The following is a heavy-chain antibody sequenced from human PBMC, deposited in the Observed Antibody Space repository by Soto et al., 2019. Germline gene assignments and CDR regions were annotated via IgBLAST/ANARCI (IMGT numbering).Heavy chain of an antibody. D-gene: IGHD1-26*01. V-gene: IGHV4-59*01. CDR3: ARQQLLPFFYNHEMDV. CDR1: GGSISCYY. Sequence: PSETLSLTCNVSGGSISCYYWSWIRQSPGKGLEYIGYIYYRGSTNYNSSLKSRVTMSVDTSRNQFSLKMNSVTAADTAVYYCARQQLLPFFYNHEMDVWGQGTTVTVSS. J-gene: IGHJ6*02. CDR2: IYYRGST.